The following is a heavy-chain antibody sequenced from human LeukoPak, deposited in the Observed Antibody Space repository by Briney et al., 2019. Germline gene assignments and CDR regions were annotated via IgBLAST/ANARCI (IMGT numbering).Heavy chain of an antibody. CDR3: AKEAEYCSSTSCYYGAFDI. Sequence: GGSLRLSCAASGFTFSSCGMHWVRQAPGKGLEWVAFIRYDGSNKYYADSEKGRFTISRDNSKNTLYLQMNSLRAEDTAVYYCAKEAEYCSSTSCYYGAFDIWGQGTMVTVSS. CDR2: IRYDGSNK. V-gene: IGHV3-30*02. CDR1: GFTFSSCG. D-gene: IGHD2-2*01. J-gene: IGHJ3*02.